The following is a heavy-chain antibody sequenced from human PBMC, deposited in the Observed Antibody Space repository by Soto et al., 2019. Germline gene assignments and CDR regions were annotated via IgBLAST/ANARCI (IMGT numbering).Heavy chain of an antibody. V-gene: IGHV3-53*01. CDR2: IYSGGST. CDR1: GFTVSSNY. Sequence: PGGSLRLSCAASGFTVSSNYMSWVRQAPGKGLEWVSVIYSGGSTYYADSVKGRFTISRDNSKNTLYLQMNSLRAEDTAVYYWAREEAPEYSGSYFDYWGQGTLVTVSS. D-gene: IGHD1-26*01. CDR3: AREEAPEYSGSYFDY. J-gene: IGHJ4*02.